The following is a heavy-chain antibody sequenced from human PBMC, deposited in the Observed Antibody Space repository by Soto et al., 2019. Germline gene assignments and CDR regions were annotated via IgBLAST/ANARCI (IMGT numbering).Heavy chain of an antibody. CDR3: AKARGFTAPFAY. Sequence: EVQLLESGGGLVQPGGSLRLSCAASGFAFSSYAMSWVRQAPGKGLEWVSSISGSTSGTYYADAVKGRFTISRDNSNNPLYQKMNTLSAEDTAVYYCAKARGFTAPFAYWGQGALVTVSS. J-gene: IGHJ4*02. CDR2: ISGSTSGT. V-gene: IGHV3-23*01. D-gene: IGHD3-10*01. CDR1: GFAFSSYA.